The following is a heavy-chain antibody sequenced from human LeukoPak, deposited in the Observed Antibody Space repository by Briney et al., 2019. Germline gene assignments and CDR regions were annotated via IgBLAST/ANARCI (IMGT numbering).Heavy chain of an antibody. CDR1: GFIVSINY. Sequence: AGGSLRLSCAASGFIVSINYMNWVRQAPGKGLEWVSVIYIGGNTYYADSVKGRFTISRDNSKNTLYLQMHSLRAEDTAVYYCASPSSGQSFDIWGQGTMVTVSS. J-gene: IGHJ3*02. CDR3: ASPSSGQSFDI. D-gene: IGHD6-19*01. CDR2: IYIGGNT. V-gene: IGHV3-53*01.